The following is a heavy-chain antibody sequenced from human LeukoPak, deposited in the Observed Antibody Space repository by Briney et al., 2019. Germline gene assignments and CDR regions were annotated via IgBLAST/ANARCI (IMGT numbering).Heavy chain of an antibody. V-gene: IGHV3-21*01. Sequence: PGGSLRLSCAASGFTFSSYSMNWVRQAPGKGLEWVSSISSSSSYIYYAGSVKGRFTISRDNAKNSLYLQMNSLRAEDTAVYYCARSGYSSGWYSEGIGYWGQGTLVTVSS. D-gene: IGHD6-19*01. CDR1: GFTFSSYS. CDR2: ISSSSSYI. CDR3: ARSGYSSGWYSEGIGY. J-gene: IGHJ4*02.